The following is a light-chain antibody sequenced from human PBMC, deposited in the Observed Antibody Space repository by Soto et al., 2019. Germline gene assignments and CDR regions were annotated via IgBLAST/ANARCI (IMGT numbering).Light chain of an antibody. J-gene: IGLJ1*01. CDR3: CSLTTSHTYV. CDR2: HVT. CDR1: SSDIGHYDY. V-gene: IGLV2-14*03. Sequence: QSVLTQPASVSGSPGQSITISCTLTSSDIGHYDYVSWYQQHPGKAPRLMIYHVTYRPSGVSNRYSGSKSGNSASLTISGLQADDEADYYCCSLTTSHTYVFGSGTKVTVL.